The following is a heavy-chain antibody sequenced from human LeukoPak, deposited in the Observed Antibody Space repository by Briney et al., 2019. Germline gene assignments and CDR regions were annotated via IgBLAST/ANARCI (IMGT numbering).Heavy chain of an antibody. Sequence: PGGSLRLSCAASGFTFSAYHMSWIRQAPGKGLEWLSYISGNSHAIYYADSVKGRFTIPRDNAKNSLYLQMNSLRADDTAVYSCARGVENHFDSWGQGTLVSVSS. V-gene: IGHV3-11*04. CDR2: ISGNSHAI. J-gene: IGHJ4*02. D-gene: IGHD1-14*01. CDR1: GFTFSAYH. CDR3: ARGVENHFDS.